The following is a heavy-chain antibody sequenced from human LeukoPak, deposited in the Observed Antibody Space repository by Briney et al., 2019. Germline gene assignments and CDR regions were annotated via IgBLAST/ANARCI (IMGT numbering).Heavy chain of an antibody. D-gene: IGHD6-13*01. CDR2: FDPEDGET. CDR3: ATIAAAYYYMDV. V-gene: IGHV1-24*01. Sequence: ASVKVSCKVSGYTHTELSMHWVRQAPGKGLEWMGGFDPEDGETIYAQKFQGRVTMTEDTSTDTAYMELSSLRSEDTAVYYCATIAAAYYYMDVWGKGTTVTVSS. CDR1: GYTHTELS. J-gene: IGHJ6*03.